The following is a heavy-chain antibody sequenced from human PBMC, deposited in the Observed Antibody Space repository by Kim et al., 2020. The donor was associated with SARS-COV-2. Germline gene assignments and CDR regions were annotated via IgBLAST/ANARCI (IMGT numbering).Heavy chain of an antibody. CDR2: N. D-gene: IGHD6-19*01. Sequence: NGDAGSVKSRITINPDTSKSQFSRQLNSVTPEDTAVYYCARVGSGWDFDYWGQGTLVTVSS. V-gene: IGHV6-1*01. J-gene: IGHJ4*02. CDR3: ARVGSGWDFDY.